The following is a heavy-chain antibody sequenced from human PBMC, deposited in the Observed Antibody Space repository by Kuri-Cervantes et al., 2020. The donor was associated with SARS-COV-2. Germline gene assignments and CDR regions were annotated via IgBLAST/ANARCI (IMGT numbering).Heavy chain of an antibody. J-gene: IGHJ6*02. Sequence: ETLSLTCAASGFTFSSYAMSWVRQAPGKGLEWVSAISGSGGSTYYADSVKGRFTISRDNSKNTLYLQMNSLKTEDTAVYYCTTPDYDILTGYYPYYYYYGMDVWGQGTTVTVSS. CDR2: ISGSGGST. CDR1: GFTFSSYA. V-gene: IGHV3-23*01. CDR3: TTPDYDILTGYYPYYYYYGMDV. D-gene: IGHD3-9*01.